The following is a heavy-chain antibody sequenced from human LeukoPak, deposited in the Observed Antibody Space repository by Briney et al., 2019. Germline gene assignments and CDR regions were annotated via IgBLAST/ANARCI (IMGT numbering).Heavy chain of an antibody. CDR3: ARDRVPRDCDIPPFGFGGGDCYSWLFDY. J-gene: IGHJ4*02. CDR1: GFTFSSYA. D-gene: IGHD2-21*02. V-gene: IGHV3-30-3*01. Sequence: PGGSLRLSCAASGFTFSSYAMHWVRQAPGKGLEWVAVISYDGSNKYYADSVKGRFTISRDNSKNTLYLQMNSLRAEDTAVYYCARDRVPRDCDIPPFGFGGGDCYSWLFDYWGQGTLVTVSS. CDR2: ISYDGSNK.